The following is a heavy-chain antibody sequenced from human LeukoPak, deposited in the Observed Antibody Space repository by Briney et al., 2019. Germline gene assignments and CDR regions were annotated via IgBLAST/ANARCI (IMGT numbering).Heavy chain of an antibody. D-gene: IGHD3-10*01. CDR2: IDPSDSYT. CDR1: GYSFTNYW. J-gene: IGHJ4*02. V-gene: IGHV5-10-1*01. CDR3: ARLKYYGSGSYYFAY. Sequence: GESLKISCKGSGYSFTNYWITWVRQMPGKGLEWMGRIDPSDSYTNYSPSFQGHVTISADRSISAAYLQWSSLKASDAAMYHCARLKYYGSGSYYFAYWGQGTLVTVSS.